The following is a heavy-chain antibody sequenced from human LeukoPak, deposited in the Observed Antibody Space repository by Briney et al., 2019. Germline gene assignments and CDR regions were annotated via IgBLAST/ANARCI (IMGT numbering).Heavy chain of an antibody. CDR1: GFTFSSYG. V-gene: IGHV3-NL1*01. J-gene: IGHJ4*02. CDR2: IYSGGST. D-gene: IGHD4-23*01. Sequence: PGRSLRLSCAASGFTFSSYGMHWVRQAPGKGLEWVSVIYSGGSTYYADSVKGRFTISRDNAKNSLYLQMNSLRAEDTAVYYCARVEYTERWFSFDYWGQGTLVTVSS. CDR3: ARVEYTERWFSFDY.